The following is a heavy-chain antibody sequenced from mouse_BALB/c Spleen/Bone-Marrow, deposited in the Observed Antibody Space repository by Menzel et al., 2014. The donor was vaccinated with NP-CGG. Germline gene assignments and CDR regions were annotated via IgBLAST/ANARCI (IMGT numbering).Heavy chain of an antibody. CDR1: GFNIKDTY. Sequence: VQLQQSGAELVKPGASVKLSCTASGFNIKDTYMHWVKQRPEQGLEWIGRIDPANGNTKYDPKFQGKATITADTSSNTAYLQLSSLTSEDTAVYYCAGSLYDGYFSWFAYWGQGTLVTVSA. D-gene: IGHD2-3*01. CDR3: AGSLYDGYFSWFAY. V-gene: IGHV14-3*02. CDR2: IDPANGNT. J-gene: IGHJ3*01.